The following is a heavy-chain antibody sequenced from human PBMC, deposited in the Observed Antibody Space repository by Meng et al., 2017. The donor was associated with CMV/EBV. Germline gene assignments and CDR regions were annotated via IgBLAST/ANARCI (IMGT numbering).Heavy chain of an antibody. CDR2: ISYDGSNK. CDR3: ARATPRITGTTGFDP. D-gene: IGHD1-7*01. Sequence: GGSLRLSCAASGFTFSSYAMHWVRQAPGKGLVLVAVISYDGSNKYYADSVKGRFTISRDNSKNTLYLQMNSLRAEDPAVYYCARATPRITGTTGFDPWGQGTLVTVSS. V-gene: IGHV3-30-3*01. J-gene: IGHJ5*02. CDR1: GFTFSSYA.